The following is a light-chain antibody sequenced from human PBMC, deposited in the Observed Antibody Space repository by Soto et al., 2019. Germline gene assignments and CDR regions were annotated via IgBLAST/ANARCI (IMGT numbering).Light chain of an antibody. CDR3: SSYTSSSTPYV. V-gene: IGLV2-18*02. Sequence: QSVLTQPPSMSGSPGQSVTISCTGTSSDVGSYNRVSWYQQPPGTAPKLMIYEVSNRPSGVPDRFSGSKSGNTASLTISGLQAEDEADYYCSSYTSSSTPYVFGTGTKLTVL. CDR2: EVS. J-gene: IGLJ1*01. CDR1: SSDVGSYNR.